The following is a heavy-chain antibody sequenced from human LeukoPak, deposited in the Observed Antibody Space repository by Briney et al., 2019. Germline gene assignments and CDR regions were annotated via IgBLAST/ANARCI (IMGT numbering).Heavy chain of an antibody. CDR2: INHSGST. Sequence: SETLSLTCAVYGGSFSGCYWSWIRQPPGKGLEWIGEINHSGSTNYNPSLKSRVTISVDTSKNQFSLKLSSVTAADTAVYYCARRWGVGYKIYRGIDYWGQGTLVTVSS. CDR1: GGSFSGCY. V-gene: IGHV4-34*01. J-gene: IGHJ4*02. D-gene: IGHD3-10*01. CDR3: ARRWGVGYKIYRGIDY.